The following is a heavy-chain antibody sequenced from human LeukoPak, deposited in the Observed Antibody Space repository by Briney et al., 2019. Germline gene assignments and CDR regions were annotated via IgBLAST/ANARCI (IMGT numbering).Heavy chain of an antibody. J-gene: IGHJ3*02. Sequence: PGGSLRLSCEVSGFSFISYWMHWVRPTPGKRLVWVSYIDTVGGDTNYAASVKGQFTISRDNANNTLYLQMNSLGVDGTAVYFCPRGPYYYDSVGHPDIWAHGTMVTVSS. CDR3: PRGPYYYDSVGHPDI. D-gene: IGHD3-22*01. CDR2: IDTVGGDT. CDR1: GFSFISYW. V-gene: IGHV3-74*01.